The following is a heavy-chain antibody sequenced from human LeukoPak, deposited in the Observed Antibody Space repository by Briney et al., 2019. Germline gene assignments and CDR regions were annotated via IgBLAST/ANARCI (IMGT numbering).Heavy chain of an antibody. V-gene: IGHV3-20*04. D-gene: IGHD1-20*01. J-gene: IGHJ3*02. CDR1: GFTFDDYG. Sequence: GGSLRLSCAASGFTFDDYGMSWVRQAPGKGLEWVSGIDRNGDSTGYADSVEGRFTISRDNAKNSLYLQMNSLRAEDTALYYCAKALTGNDGAFDIWGQGTMVTVSS. CDR3: AKALTGNDGAFDI. CDR2: IDRNGDST.